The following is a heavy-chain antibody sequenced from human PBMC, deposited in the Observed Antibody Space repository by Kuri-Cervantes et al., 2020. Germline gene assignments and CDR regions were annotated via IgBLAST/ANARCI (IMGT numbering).Heavy chain of an antibody. V-gene: IGHV3-7*01. Sequence: GESLKISCAASGFIFSSFAMSWVRQAPGKGLEWVANIKQDGSEKYYVDSVKGRFTISRDNAKNTLYLQMNSLRVEDTAVYYCARDDSRKDFYYYSMDVWGKGTTVTVSS. CDR1: GFIFSSFA. D-gene: IGHD1-14*01. J-gene: IGHJ6*03. CDR3: ARDDSRKDFYYYSMDV. CDR2: IKQDGSEK.